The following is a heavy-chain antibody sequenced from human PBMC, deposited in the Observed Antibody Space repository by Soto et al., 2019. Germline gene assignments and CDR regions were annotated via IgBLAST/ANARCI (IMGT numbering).Heavy chain of an antibody. D-gene: IGHD2-15*01. CDR3: ATRNLPYCIGGTCNPFDY. CDR2: ISVSADST. Sequence: EVQLLESGGGLVQPGGSLRLSCAASGFTFSNYAMNWVRQAPGKGLEWVSTISVSADSTYYADSVKGRFTVSRDNSKNTLYLQMNSLRAEDTAIYYCATRNLPYCIGGTCNPFDYWGQGTLVTVSS. J-gene: IGHJ4*02. CDR1: GFTFSNYA. V-gene: IGHV3-23*01.